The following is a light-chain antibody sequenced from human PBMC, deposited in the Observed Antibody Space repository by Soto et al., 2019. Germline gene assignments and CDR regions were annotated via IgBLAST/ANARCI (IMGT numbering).Light chain of an antibody. CDR2: VNSDGSH. CDR1: SGHSSYA. J-gene: IGLJ2*01. CDR3: QTWGTGIVV. Sequence: QLVLTQSPSASASLGASVKLTWTLSSGHSSYANAWHQQQPEKGPRYLMKVNSDGSHSKGDGIPDRFSGSSSGAERYLTISSLQSEDEADYYCQTWGTGIVVFGGGTKLTDL. V-gene: IGLV4-69*01.